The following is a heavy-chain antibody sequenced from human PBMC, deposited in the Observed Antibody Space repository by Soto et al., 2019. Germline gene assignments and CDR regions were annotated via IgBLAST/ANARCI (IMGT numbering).Heavy chain of an antibody. Sequence: QVQLVQSGAEVKKPGSSVKVSCKASGGTFSSYTISWVRQAPGQGLEWMGRIIPILGIANYAQKFQGRVTXTXDXXTSTAYMELSSLRSEDTAVYYCARAPTVTTGWFDPWGQGTLVTVSS. J-gene: IGHJ5*02. CDR1: GGTFSSYT. V-gene: IGHV1-69*02. D-gene: IGHD4-17*01. CDR3: ARAPTVTTGWFDP. CDR2: IIPILGIA.